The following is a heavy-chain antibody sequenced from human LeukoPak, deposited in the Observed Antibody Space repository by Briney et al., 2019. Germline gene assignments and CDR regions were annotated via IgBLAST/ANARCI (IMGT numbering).Heavy chain of an antibody. D-gene: IGHD6-19*01. J-gene: IGHJ4*02. CDR2: INHSGST. V-gene: IGHV4-39*01. CDR3: ARHFWSGWYGSYYFDY. Sequence: SETLSLTCTVSGGSISNSISYWDWIRQPPGKGLEWIGEINHSGSTNYNPSLKSRVTISVDTSKNQFSLKLSSVTAADTAVYYCARHFWSGWYGSYYFDYWGQGTLVTVSS. CDR1: GGSISNSISY.